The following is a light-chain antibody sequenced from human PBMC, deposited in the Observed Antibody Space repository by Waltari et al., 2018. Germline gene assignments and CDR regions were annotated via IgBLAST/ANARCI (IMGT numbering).Light chain of an antibody. Sequence: DIQMTQSPSSLSASVGDRVIITCRASQNINNYLNWYQQKPGKAPKLLIYASSNLQGGVPSRFGGDGSGTDFTLTISTLQPEDFATYYCQQSSSSPITFGPGTKVDVK. CDR3: QQSSSSPIT. J-gene: IGKJ3*01. V-gene: IGKV1-39*01. CDR2: ASS. CDR1: QNINNY.